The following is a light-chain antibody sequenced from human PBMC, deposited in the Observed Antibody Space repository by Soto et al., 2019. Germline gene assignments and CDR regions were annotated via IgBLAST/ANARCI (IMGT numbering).Light chain of an antibody. CDR2: EGT. CDR1: TSDVANYDL. CDR3: FSCATSGSWV. Sequence: QSVLTQPASVSGSPGQSITISCTGPTSDVANYDLVSWYQLLPGRAPKLMVFEGTKRPSGVSNRFSGSISANTASLTISGLQAEDEADYYCFSCATSGSWVFGGGTKLTVL. J-gene: IGLJ3*02. V-gene: IGLV2-23*01.